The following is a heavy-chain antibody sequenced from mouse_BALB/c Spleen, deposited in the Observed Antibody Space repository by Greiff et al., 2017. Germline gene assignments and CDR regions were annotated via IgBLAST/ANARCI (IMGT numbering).Heavy chain of an antibody. CDR2: ISSGGSYT. CDR3: ARGGKLLFDY. J-gene: IGHJ2*01. D-gene: IGHD4-1*01. V-gene: IGHV5-9-4*01. CDR1: GFTFSSYA. Sequence: EVQLVESGGGLVKPGGSLKLSCAASGFTFSSYAMSWVRQSPEKRLEWVAEISSGGSYTYYPDTVTGRFTISRDNAKNTLYLEMSSLRSEDTAMYYCARGGKLLFDYWGQGTTLTVSS.